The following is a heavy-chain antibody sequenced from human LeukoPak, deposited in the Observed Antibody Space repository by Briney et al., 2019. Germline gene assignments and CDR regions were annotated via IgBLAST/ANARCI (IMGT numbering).Heavy chain of an antibody. CDR1: GFTFSSYG. CDR3: SKNGGRLYDSNGYAKY. CDR2: IWYDGSNK. J-gene: IGHJ4*02. V-gene: IGHV3-33*06. D-gene: IGHD3-22*01. Sequence: PGGSLRLSCAASGFTFSSYGMHWVRQAPGKGLEWVAVIWYDGSNKYYADSVKGRFTISRDNSKNTLYLQMNSLRAEDTAVYYCSKNGGRLYDSNGYAKYWGQGTLVTVSS.